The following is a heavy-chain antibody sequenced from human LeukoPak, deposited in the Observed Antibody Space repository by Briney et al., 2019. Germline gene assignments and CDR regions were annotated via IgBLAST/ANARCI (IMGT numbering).Heavy chain of an antibody. Sequence: SETLSLTCAVFGGSFSGYYWSWVRQSPGKGLEWIGEINPSGNTNYNPSLKSRVTISVDTSKNQFSLKLSSLTAADTAVYYCARDHSSYYFDYWGQGTLVTVSS. J-gene: IGHJ4*02. CDR2: INPSGNT. CDR3: ARDHSSYYFDY. V-gene: IGHV4-34*01. CDR1: GGSFSGYY.